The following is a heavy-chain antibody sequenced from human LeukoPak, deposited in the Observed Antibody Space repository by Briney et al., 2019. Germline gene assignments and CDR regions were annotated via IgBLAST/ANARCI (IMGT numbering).Heavy chain of an antibody. CDR1: GGSISSSSYY. CDR2: IYYSGST. J-gene: IGHJ4*02. D-gene: IGHD2/OR15-2a*01. V-gene: IGHV4-39*01. CDR3: ARHRAVSVVGNFYFDY. Sequence: SETLSLTCTVSGGSISSSSYYWGWIRQPPGKGLEWIGSIYYSGSTYYNPSLKSRVTISVDTSKNQFSLKLSSVTAADSAVYYCARHRAVSVVGNFYFDYWGQGTLVTVSS.